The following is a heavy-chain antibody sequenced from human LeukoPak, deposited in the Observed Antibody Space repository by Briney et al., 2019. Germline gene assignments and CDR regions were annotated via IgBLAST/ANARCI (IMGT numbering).Heavy chain of an antibody. Sequence: SETLSLTCRVSGASVSNYYWSWIRQSPGKGLEWIGFFHYSGSTNYNPSLNSRVTTSIDTSMNQLSLTLVSVTAADTAVYFCARHHDGGPKLRLDFWGLGVLVTVSP. CDR1: GASVSNYY. CDR3: ARHHDGGPKLRLDF. D-gene: IGHD2-15*01. J-gene: IGHJ4*02. V-gene: IGHV4-59*08. CDR2: FHYSGST.